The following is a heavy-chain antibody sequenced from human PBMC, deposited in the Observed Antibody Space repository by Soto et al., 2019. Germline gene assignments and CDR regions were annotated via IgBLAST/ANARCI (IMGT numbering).Heavy chain of an antibody. CDR3: ARVGVMVDKDSYYYGMDV. J-gene: IGHJ6*02. V-gene: IGHV1-69*13. D-gene: IGHD3-16*02. Sequence: SVKVSCKASVGTFSSHGISWVRQAPGQGLEWMGGIIPILGTTNYAQQFQDRVTIIADESTSTAYMELSSLRSEDTAVYYCARVGVMVDKDSYYYGMDVWGQGTTVTGSS. CDR2: IIPILGTT. CDR1: VGTFSSHG.